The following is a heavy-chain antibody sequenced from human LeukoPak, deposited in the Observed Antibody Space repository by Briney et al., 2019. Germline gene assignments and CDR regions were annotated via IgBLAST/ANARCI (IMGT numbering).Heavy chain of an antibody. V-gene: IGHV3-23*01. CDR3: AREEAVAALDY. CDR1: GFAFSNYV. J-gene: IGHJ4*02. D-gene: IGHD6-19*01. Sequence: PGGSLRLSCTASGFAFSNYVMSWVRQAPGKGLEWVSALIGGGGYAYYADSVKGRFTISRDNSKNTLYLQMNSLRAEDTAVYYCAREEAVAALDYWGQGTLVTVSS. CDR2: LIGGGGYA.